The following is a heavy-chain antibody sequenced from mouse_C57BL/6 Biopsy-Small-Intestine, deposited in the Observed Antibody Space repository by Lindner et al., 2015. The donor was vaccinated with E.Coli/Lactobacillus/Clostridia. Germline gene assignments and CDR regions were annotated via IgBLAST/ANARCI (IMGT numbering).Heavy chain of an antibody. CDR3: ARRAYYSNYFDY. D-gene: IGHD2-5*01. J-gene: IGHJ2*01. Sequence: VQLQESGAELMKPGASVKLSCKASGYAFSSYWMNWVKQRPGKGLEWIGQIYPGDGDTNYNGKFKGKATLTADKSSSTAYMQLSSLTSEDSAVYFCARRAYYSNYFDYWGQGTTLTVSS. CDR2: IYPGDGDT. V-gene: IGHV1-80*01. CDR1: GYAFSSYW.